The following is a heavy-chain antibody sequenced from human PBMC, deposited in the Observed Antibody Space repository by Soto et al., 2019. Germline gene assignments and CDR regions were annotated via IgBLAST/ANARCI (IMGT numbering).Heavy chain of an antibody. V-gene: IGHV3-33*01. CDR3: ARDHGRAAMALRYYGMDV. J-gene: IGHJ6*02. CDR2: IWYDGSNK. D-gene: IGHD5-18*01. CDR1: GFTFSSYG. Sequence: GGSLRLSCAASGFTFSSYGMHWVRQAPGKGLEWVAVIWYDGSNKYYADSVKGRFTISRDNSKNTLYLQMNSLRAEDTAVYYCARDHGRAAMALRYYGMDVWGQGTTVTVSS.